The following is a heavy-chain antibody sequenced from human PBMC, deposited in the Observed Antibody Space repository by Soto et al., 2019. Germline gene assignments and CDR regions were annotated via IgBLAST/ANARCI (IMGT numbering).Heavy chain of an antibody. CDR3: AREGYYYGSGSYYNGWFDP. V-gene: IGHV3-48*01. CDR2: ISSSSSTI. CDR1: GFTFSSYS. J-gene: IGHJ5*02. Sequence: GGSLRLSCAASGFTFSSYSMNWVRQAPGKGLEWVSYISSSSSTIYYADSVKGRFTISRDNAKNSLYLQMNSLRAEDTAVYYCAREGYYYGSGSYYNGWFDPWGQGTLVTVSS. D-gene: IGHD3-10*01.